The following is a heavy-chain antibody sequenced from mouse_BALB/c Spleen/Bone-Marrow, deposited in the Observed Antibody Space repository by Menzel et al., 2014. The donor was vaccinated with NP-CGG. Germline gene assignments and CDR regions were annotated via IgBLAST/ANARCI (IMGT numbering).Heavy chain of an antibody. J-gene: IGHJ3*01. V-gene: IGHV4-1*02. CDR3: AGFYYRYAEAFGY. D-gene: IGHD2-14*01. Sequence: EVQGVESGGGLVQPGGSLQLSCAASGFDFSRYWMNWVRQTPGKGLAWIGEINPDSSTINYTPSLKDKFFISRDNAKNTLYLQMSKVRSEDTALYYCAGFYYRYAEAFGYWGQGTLVTVSA. CDR2: INPDSSTI. CDR1: GFDFSRYW.